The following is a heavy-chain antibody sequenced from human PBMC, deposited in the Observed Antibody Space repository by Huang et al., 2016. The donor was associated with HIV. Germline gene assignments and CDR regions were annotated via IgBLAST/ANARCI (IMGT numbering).Heavy chain of an antibody. D-gene: IGHD1-20*01. J-gene: IGHJ4*02. CDR2: IYYSGNI. CDR3: ARPLTGTTALGY. V-gene: IGHV4-39*01. CDR1: GSSISSSSY. Sequence: QLQLQESGPGLVKPSETLSLTCTVSGSSISSSSYWGWIRQPPGKGLEWIGNIYYSGNISYNPSLKSRVNISVDTSKNHISLKVDSVTAADTAVYYCARPLTGTTALGYWGQGTLVTVSS.